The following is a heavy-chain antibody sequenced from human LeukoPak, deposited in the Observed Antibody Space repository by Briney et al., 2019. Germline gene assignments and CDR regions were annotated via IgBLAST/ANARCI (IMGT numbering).Heavy chain of an antibody. CDR1: GFTFSSYA. Sequence: PGRSLRLSCAASGFTFSSYAMHWVRQAPGKGLEWVAVISYDGSNKYYADSVKGRFTISRDNSKNTLYLQMNSLRAEDMAVYYCASSGWSLPLYYYYGMDVWGQGTTVTVSS. D-gene: IGHD6-19*01. CDR2: ISYDGSNK. V-gene: IGHV3-30-3*01. J-gene: IGHJ6*02. CDR3: ASSGWSLPLYYYYGMDV.